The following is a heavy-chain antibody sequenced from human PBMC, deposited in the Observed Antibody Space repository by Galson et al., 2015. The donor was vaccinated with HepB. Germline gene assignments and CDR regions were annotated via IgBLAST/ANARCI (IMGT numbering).Heavy chain of an antibody. J-gene: IGHJ4*02. V-gene: IGHV4-34*01. D-gene: IGHD5-18*01. CDR2: INHSRST. CDR1: GGSFNNYR. Sequence: TLSLTCAVYGGSFNNYRWSWIRQPPGKGLEWIGEINHSRSTNYNPSLESRVTISVDTSKNQFSLNVNSVTAADTAVYYCARGRRGYSYGFLGPSDKETYYFDYWGQGTLVTVSS. CDR3: ARGRRGYSYGFLGPSDKETYYFDY.